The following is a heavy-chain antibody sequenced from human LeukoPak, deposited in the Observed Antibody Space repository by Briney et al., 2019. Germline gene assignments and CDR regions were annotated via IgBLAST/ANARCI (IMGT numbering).Heavy chain of an antibody. CDR2: IYYSGST. CDR1: GGSISSYY. Sequence: SETLSLTCTVSGGSISSYYWSWIRQPPGKGLEWIGYIYYSGSTNYNPSLKSRVTISVDTSKNQFSLNLSSVTAADTAVYYCVRRVVVVTANDKSDAFDVWGQGTVVTVSS. J-gene: IGHJ3*01. CDR3: VRRVVVVTANDKSDAFDV. V-gene: IGHV4-59*01. D-gene: IGHD2-21*02.